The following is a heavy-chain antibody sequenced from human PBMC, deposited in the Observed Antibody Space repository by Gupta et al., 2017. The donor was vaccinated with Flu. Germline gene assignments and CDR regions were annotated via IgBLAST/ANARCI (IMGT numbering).Heavy chain of an antibody. CDR2: IYTSGST. CDR1: GGSISSGSYY. CDR3: ARTSPAGIAAAEDGMDV. D-gene: IGHD6-13*01. V-gene: IGHV4-61*02. Sequence: QVQLQESGPGLVKPSQTLSLTCTVSGGSISSGSYYWSWIRQPAGKGLEWIGRIYTSGSTNYNPSLKSRVTISVDTSKNQFSLKLSSVTAADTAVYYCARTSPAGIAAAEDGMDVWGQGTTVTVSS. J-gene: IGHJ6*02.